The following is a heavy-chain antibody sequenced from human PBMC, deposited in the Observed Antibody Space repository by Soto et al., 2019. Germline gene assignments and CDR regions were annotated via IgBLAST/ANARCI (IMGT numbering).Heavy chain of an antibody. CDR2: VSGSGGGT. CDR1: GFMFSTYA. D-gene: IGHD6-13*01. J-gene: IGHJ4*02. Sequence: PGGSLRLSCAAPGFMFSTYAMSWVRQAPGKGLEWVASVSGSGGGTYYADSVKGRFTISGDNSKNTLYLQMNSLRVDDTAVYYCAKAQSSIWYLFGPFDYWGQGTLVTVSS. V-gene: IGHV3-23*01. CDR3: AKAQSSIWYLFGPFDY.